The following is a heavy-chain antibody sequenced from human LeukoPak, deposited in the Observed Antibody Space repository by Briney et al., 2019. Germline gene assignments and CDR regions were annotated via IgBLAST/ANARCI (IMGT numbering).Heavy chain of an antibody. CDR2: ISGSSSPI. V-gene: IGHV3-48*04. D-gene: IGHD4-17*01. Sequence: GGSLRLSCAASGFTFSGYSMNWVRQAPGKGLEWVSYISGSSSPIFYADSVKGRFTISRDNAKNSLYLQMNSLRAEDTAVYYCARDCGDDYYYYYGMDVWGQGTTVTVSS. CDR1: GFTFSGYS. J-gene: IGHJ6*02. CDR3: ARDCGDDYYYYYGMDV.